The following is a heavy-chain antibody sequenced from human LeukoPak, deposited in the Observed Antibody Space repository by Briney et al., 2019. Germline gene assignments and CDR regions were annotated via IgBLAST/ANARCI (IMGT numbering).Heavy chain of an antibody. CDR3: ASGYSYGYLASPLDY. J-gene: IGHJ4*02. CDR2: IYYSGST. CDR1: GGSISSGDYY. Sequence: SETLSLTCTVSGGSISSGDYYWSWIRQPPGKGLEWIGYIYYSGSTYYNPSLKSRVTISVDTSENQFSLKLSSVTAADTAVYYCASGYSYGYLASPLDYWGQGTLVTVSS. V-gene: IGHV4-30-4*01. D-gene: IGHD5-18*01.